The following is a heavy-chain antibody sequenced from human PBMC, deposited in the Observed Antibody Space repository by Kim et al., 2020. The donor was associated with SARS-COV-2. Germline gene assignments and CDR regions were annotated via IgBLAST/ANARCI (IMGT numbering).Heavy chain of an antibody. Sequence: SETLSLTCAVYGGSFSGYYWSWIRQPPGKGLEWIGEINHSGSTNYNPSLKSRVTISVDTSKNQFSLKLSSVTAADTAVYYCARGRYYYGSGRIYFDYWGQGTLVTVSS. V-gene: IGHV4-34*01. D-gene: IGHD3-10*01. CDR1: GGSFSGYY. CDR3: ARGRYYYGSGRIYFDY. J-gene: IGHJ4*02. CDR2: INHSGST.